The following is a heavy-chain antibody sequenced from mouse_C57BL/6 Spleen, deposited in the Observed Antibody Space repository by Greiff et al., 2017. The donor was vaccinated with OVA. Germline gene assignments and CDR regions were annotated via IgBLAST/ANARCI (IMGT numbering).Heavy chain of an antibody. CDR1: GYTFTNYW. CDR3: ARGGLRAGAMDY. V-gene: IGHV1-63*01. CDR2: IYPGGGYT. D-gene: IGHD2-4*01. Sequence: QVQLKESGAELVRPGTSVKMSCKASGYTFTNYWIGWAKQRPGHGLEWIGDIYPGGGYTNYNEKFKGKATLTADKSSSTAYMQFSSLTSEDSAIYYCARGGLRAGAMDYWGQGTSVTVSS. J-gene: IGHJ4*01.